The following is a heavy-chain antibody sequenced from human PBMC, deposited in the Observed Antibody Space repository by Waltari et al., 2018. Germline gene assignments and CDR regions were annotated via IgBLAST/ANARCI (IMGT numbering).Heavy chain of an antibody. CDR3: AKVIPGYFNTFDI. V-gene: IGHV3-23*03. Sequence: EVLLLESGGGLVQPGGSLRLSCAASGFTFSSYAMSWVRQAPGKGLGWVSLIYSGGSTYQADSVKGRFAISRDNSQNMLYLQMSSLRPDDTAVYYCAKVIPGYFNTFDIWGQGTMVTVSS. CDR2: IYSGGST. D-gene: IGHD5-18*01. CDR1: GFTFSSYA. J-gene: IGHJ3*02.